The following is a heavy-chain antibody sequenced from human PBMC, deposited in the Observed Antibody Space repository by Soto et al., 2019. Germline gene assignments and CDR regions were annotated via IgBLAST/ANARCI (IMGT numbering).Heavy chain of an antibody. D-gene: IGHD4-4*01. Sequence: PSETLSLTCTVSGGSISSYYWSWIRQPPGKGLEWIGYIYYSGSSNYNPSLKSRVTISVDTSKNQFSLKLSSVTAADTAVYYCATQTHHYSNYYFDYWGQGTLVTVSS. V-gene: IGHV4-59*01. CDR1: GGSISSYY. CDR2: IYYSGSS. J-gene: IGHJ4*02. CDR3: ATQTHHYSNYYFDY.